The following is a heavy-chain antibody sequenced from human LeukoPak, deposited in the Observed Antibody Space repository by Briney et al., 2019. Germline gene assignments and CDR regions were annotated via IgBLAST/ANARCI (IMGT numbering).Heavy chain of an antibody. V-gene: IGHV4-4*07. CDR2: MYTSGTT. D-gene: IGHD3-10*01. Sequence: SETLSLTCTVSGGSISSYYWSWIRQPAGKGLEWIGHMYTSGTTNYNPSLKSRVTMSVDTSKNQFSLKLSSVTAADTAVYYCARVGGGRYYYYMDVWGKGTTVTVSS. CDR1: GGSISSYY. CDR3: ARVGGGRYYYYMDV. J-gene: IGHJ6*03.